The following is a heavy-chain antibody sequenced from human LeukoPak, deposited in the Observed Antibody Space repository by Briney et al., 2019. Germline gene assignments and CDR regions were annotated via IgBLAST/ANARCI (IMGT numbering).Heavy chain of an antibody. CDR3: ARDGDGYSNYYYYYYMDV. CDR1: GYTFTGYY. D-gene: IGHD5-24*01. V-gene: IGHV1-2*02. J-gene: IGHJ6*03. CDR2: INPNSGGT. Sequence: ASVKVSCKASGYTFTGYYMHWVRQAPGQGLEWMGWINPNSGGTNYAQKFQGRVTMTRDTSISTAYMELSRLRSDDTAVYYCARDGDGYSNYYYYYYMDVWGKGTTVTVSS.